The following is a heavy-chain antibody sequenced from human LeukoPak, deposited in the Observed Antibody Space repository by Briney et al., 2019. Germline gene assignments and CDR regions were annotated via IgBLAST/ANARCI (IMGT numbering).Heavy chain of an antibody. J-gene: IGHJ4*02. V-gene: IGHV4-34*01. CDR2: INHSGST. CDR1: GGSFSGYY. CDR3: AGELITIFGVVPIFDY. D-gene: IGHD3-3*01. Sequence: SETLSLTCAVYGGSFSGYYWSWIRQPPGKGLEWIGEINHSGSTNYNPSLKSRVTISVDTSKNQCSLKLSSVTAADTAVYYCAGELITIFGVVPIFDYWGQGTLVTVSS.